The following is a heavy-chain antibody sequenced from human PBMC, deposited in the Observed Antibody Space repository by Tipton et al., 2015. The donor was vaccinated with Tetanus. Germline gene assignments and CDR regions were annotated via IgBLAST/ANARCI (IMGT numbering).Heavy chain of an antibody. CDR2: IYYSGST. V-gene: IGHV4-59*01. J-gene: IGHJ4*02. Sequence: TLSLTCTVSGGSISSYYWSWIRQPPGKGLEWIGYIYYSGSTNYNPSLKSRVTISVDTSKNQFSRKLSSVTAADTAVYYCASLRGGLDYWGQGTLVTVSS. CDR3: ASLRGGLDY. CDR1: GGSISSYY. D-gene: IGHD3-16*01.